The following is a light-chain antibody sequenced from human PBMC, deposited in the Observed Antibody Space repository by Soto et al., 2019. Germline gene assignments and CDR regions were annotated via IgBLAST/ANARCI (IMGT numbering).Light chain of an antibody. CDR3: QQYNSYGT. V-gene: IGKV1-5*01. CDR1: QNIGDW. Sequence: DIQMTPPRSTLPSFVGDSVPIPFRASQNIGDWLAWYRQKPGTAPKILIYDDSSLESGVPSRFSGSGSGTEFTLTISSLQPDDFAADDCQQYNSYGTFGQGTKVDIK. J-gene: IGKJ1*01. CDR2: DDS.